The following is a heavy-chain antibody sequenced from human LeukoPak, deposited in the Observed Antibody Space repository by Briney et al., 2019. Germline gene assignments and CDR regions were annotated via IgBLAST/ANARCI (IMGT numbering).Heavy chain of an antibody. CDR3: ARLSGGSP. CDR1: GYSFTSSW. J-gene: IGHJ5*02. D-gene: IGHD2-15*01. V-gene: IGHV5-51*01. Sequence: GESLKISCKGSGYSFTSSWIGWVRQMPGKGLEWMGTIYTGDSDTRYRPSFQGQVTISVDKSINTAYLQWSSLKASDTAIYYCARLSGGSPWGQGTLVTVSS. CDR2: IYTGDSDT.